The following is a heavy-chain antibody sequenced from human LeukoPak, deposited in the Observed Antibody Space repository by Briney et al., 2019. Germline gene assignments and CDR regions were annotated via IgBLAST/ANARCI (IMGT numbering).Heavy chain of an antibody. Sequence: GGSLRLSCAVSGFTFNTYGIHWVRQTPGKGLEWVALISYDGSNKYYADSVKGRFTISRDNAKNTLYLQMNSLRAEDTAVYYCARDGYSSSFYFDYWGQGTLVTVSS. V-gene: IGHV3-30*03. CDR1: GFTFNTYG. J-gene: IGHJ4*02. CDR3: ARDGYSSSFYFDY. D-gene: IGHD6-6*01. CDR2: ISYDGSNK.